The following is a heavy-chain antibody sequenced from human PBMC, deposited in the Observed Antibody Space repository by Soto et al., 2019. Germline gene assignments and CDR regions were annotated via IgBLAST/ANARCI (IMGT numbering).Heavy chain of an antibody. J-gene: IGHJ3*02. CDR3: AREKKYYYDSSGSPGAFDI. D-gene: IGHD3-22*01. Sequence: GASVKVSCKASGGTFSSYAISWVRQAPGQGLEWMGGIIPIFGTANYAQKFQGRVTITADKSTSTAYMELSSLRSEDTAVYYCAREKKYYYDSSGSPGAFDIWGQGTRVTGSS. V-gene: IGHV1-69*06. CDR1: GGTFSSYA. CDR2: IIPIFGTA.